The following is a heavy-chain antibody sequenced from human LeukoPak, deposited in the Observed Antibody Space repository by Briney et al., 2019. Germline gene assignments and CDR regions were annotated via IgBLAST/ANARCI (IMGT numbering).Heavy chain of an antibody. V-gene: IGHV1-2*02. CDR1: GYTFTGYY. CDR3: ARDSATVTTPYFDY. J-gene: IGHJ4*02. CDR2: INLNNGGT. D-gene: IGHD4-17*01. Sequence: ASVKVSCKASGYTFTGYYMNWVRQAPGQGLEWMGWINLNNGGTNYAQKFQGRVTMTRDTSISTAYMELSRLTYDDTAVYYCARDSATVTTPYFDYWGQGSLVTVSS.